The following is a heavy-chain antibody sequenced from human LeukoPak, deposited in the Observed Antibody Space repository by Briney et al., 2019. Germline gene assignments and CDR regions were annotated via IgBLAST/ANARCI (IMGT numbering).Heavy chain of an antibody. V-gene: IGHV3-21*04. CDR1: GFTFSSYS. J-gene: IGHJ2*01. Sequence: GGSLRLSCAASGFTFSSYSMNWVRQAPGKGLEWVSSISSSSSYIYYADSVKGRFTISRDNAKNSLYLQMNSLRPEDTAWYHCARVPGFGESYWYFSLWGRGVLVTVSS. CDR2: ISSSSSYI. CDR3: ARVPGFGESYWYFSL. D-gene: IGHD3-10*01.